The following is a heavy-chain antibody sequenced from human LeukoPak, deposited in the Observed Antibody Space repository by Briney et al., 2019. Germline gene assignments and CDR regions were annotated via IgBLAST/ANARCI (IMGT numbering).Heavy chain of an antibody. J-gene: IGHJ5*02. D-gene: IGHD3-22*01. V-gene: IGHV3-30*02. CDR1: GFTFSSYG. CDR3: AKGGYYDSSGYYFDP. CDR2: IRYDGSNK. Sequence: GGSLRLSCAASGFTFSSYGMHWVRQAPGKGLEWVAFIRYDGSNKYYADSVKGRFHISRDNSKNTLYLQMNRLRAEDTAVYYCAKGGYYDSSGYYFDPWGQGTLVTVSS.